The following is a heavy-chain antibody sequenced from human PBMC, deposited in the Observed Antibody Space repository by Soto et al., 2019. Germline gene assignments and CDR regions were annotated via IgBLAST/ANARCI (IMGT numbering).Heavy chain of an antibody. CDR3: SHRTTTITWWFDA. CDR1: GFSLTTSGVG. CDR2: IYWADDK. D-gene: IGHD3-9*01. J-gene: IGHJ5*02. Sequence: QITLKESGPTLVKPTQTLTLTCTFSGFSLTTSGVGVGWIRQPPGKALELLALIYWADDKRYSPSLKSRLTITKDTSKNRVVQTMTNKEPADTAKYFCSHRTTTITWWFDAWCQGTPVTVSS. V-gene: IGHV2-5*02.